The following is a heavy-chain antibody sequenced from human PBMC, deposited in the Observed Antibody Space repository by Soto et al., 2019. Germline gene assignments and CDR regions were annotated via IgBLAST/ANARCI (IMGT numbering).Heavy chain of an antibody. CDR1: GGSFSGYC. CDR3: ARGISIYYYYGMDV. J-gene: IGHJ6*02. CDR2: INHSGST. Sequence: SETLSLTSAVYGGSFSGYCWSLIRQPPGKGLEWIGEINHSGSTNYNPSLKSRVTISVDTSKNQFSLKLSSVTAADTAVYYCARGISIYYYYGMDVWGQGTTVTVSS. V-gene: IGHV4-34*01. D-gene: IGHD2-2*01.